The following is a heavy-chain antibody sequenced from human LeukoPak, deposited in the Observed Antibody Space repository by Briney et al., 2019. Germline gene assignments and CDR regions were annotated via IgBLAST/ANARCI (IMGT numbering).Heavy chain of an antibody. CDR1: GLRISSNA. CDR2: FTGSGGTT. J-gene: IGHJ5*02. D-gene: IGHD1/OR15-1a*01. Sequence: GGSLRLSCGASGLRISSNAMSWVRQAPGKGLEWVSSFTGSGGTTYYADSVKGRFTISRDNSKNTLYLQMNSLRADDTAVYYCAAGGGNTFDPWGQGTLVTVPS. V-gene: IGHV3-23*01. CDR3: AAGGGNTFDP.